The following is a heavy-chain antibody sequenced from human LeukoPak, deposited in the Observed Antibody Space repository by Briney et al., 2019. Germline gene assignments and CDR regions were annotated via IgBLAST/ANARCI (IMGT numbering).Heavy chain of an antibody. CDR3: ARGKSGYSP. J-gene: IGHJ4*02. CDR1: GCTFTENY. CDR2: INPYTGAA. V-gene: IGHV1-2*02. D-gene: IGHD3-22*01. Sequence: ASVKFSCKASGCTFTENYIHWVRQAPGQGLEWMGLINPYTGAANYTQNFQGRVTMTRDTSVSTAYMHLSGPRSDDTAVYYCARGKSGYSPWGQGTPVTVSS.